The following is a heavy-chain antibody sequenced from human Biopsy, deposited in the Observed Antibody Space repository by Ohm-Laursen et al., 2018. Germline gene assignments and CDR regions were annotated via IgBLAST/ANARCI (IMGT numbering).Heavy chain of an antibody. V-gene: IGHV3-33*01. J-gene: IGHJ6*02. CDR3: ARDRYYGSESYYSHYNMDV. CDR1: EFTFSSYG. Sequence: SLRLSCAASEFTFSSYGIHWVRQAPGKGLEWVAVIWYDGSNKYSADSVKGRFSISRDNSKNTVYLQMNSLRAADTAVYYCARDRYYGSESYYSHYNMDVWGQGTTVSVSS. CDR2: IWYDGSNK. D-gene: IGHD3-10*01.